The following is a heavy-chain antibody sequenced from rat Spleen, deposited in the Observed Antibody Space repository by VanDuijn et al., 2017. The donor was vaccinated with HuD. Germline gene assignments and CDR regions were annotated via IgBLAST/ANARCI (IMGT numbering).Heavy chain of an antibody. J-gene: IGHJ3*01. CDR1: GFTFSNYG. CDR3: ARHPTYYGFDGDWFAY. CDR2: ISTGGGNT. D-gene: IGHD1-9*01. Sequence: EVQLVESGGGLVQPGSPLKLSCAASGFTFSNYGMAWVRQTPTKGLEWVASISTGGGNTYYRDSVKGRFTISRDNAEGTLYLQMDSLRSEDMATYYCARHPTYYGFDGDWFAYWGQGTLVTVSS. V-gene: IGHV5S13*01.